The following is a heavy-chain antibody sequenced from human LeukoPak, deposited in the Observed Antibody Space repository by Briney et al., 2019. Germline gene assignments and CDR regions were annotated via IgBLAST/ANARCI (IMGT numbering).Heavy chain of an antibody. Sequence: GGSLRLSCAASGFVFKDYHVHWVRQAPGKGLEWVASVSSTGGYIYYAESLRGRFTISRDNANNSLSLQMNSLRAEDTAVYYCARDQNGYNYRNRMTAFDIWGHGTMVTVSS. CDR3: ARDQNGYNYRNRMTAFDI. CDR2: VSSTGGYI. D-gene: IGHD5-24*01. J-gene: IGHJ3*02. CDR1: GFVFKDYH. V-gene: IGHV3-21*01.